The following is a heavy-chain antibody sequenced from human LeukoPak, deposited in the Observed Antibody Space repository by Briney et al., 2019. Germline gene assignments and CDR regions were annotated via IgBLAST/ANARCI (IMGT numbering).Heavy chain of an antibody. Sequence: SETLSLTCTVSGYSISSGFYWGWIRQPPGKGLEWIGTIHRGGSTNYNPSLKSRVTISVDTSKNQFSLNLSSVTVADTAIYYCARDIDTSGWYGPSWFDPWGQGALVTVSS. V-gene: IGHV4-38-2*02. CDR3: ARDIDTSGWYGPSWFDP. J-gene: IGHJ5*02. CDR1: GYSISSGFY. CDR2: IHRGGST. D-gene: IGHD6-19*01.